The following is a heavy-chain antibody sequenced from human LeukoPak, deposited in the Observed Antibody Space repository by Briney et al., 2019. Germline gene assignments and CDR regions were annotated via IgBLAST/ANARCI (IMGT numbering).Heavy chain of an antibody. D-gene: IGHD5-12*01. Sequence: GGSLRLSCAASGFTFSSYAMHWVRQASGKGLEWVAVISYDGSNKYYADSVKGRFTISRDNSKNTLYLQMNSLRAEDTAVYYCARDMDGGGIVGWLRLGFDYWGQGTLVTVSS. CDR1: GFTFSSYA. CDR3: ARDMDGGGIVGWLRLGFDY. V-gene: IGHV3-30*04. CDR2: ISYDGSNK. J-gene: IGHJ4*02.